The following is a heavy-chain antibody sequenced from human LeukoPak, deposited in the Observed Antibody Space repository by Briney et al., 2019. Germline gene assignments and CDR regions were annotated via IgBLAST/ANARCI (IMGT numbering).Heavy chain of an antibody. V-gene: IGHV1-46*01. J-gene: IGHJ4*02. CDR3: ARDSPIAYGVPGEASSDY. CDR1: GYTFTSYY. D-gene: IGHD4-17*01. CDR2: INPSGGST. Sequence: GASVKASCKASGYTFTSYYMHWVRQAPGQGLEWMGIINPSGGSTSYAQKFQGRVTMTRDTSTSTVYMELSSLRFEDTAVYYCARDSPIAYGVPGEASSDYWGQGTLVTVSS.